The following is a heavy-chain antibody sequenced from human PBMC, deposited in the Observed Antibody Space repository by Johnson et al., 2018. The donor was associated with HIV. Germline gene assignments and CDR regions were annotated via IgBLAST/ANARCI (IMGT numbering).Heavy chain of an antibody. V-gene: IGHV3-66*01. J-gene: IGHJ3*02. CDR2: IYSGGST. CDR3: ARDYREANAFDI. CDR1: GFTVSSNY. Sequence: EKLVESGGGLVQPGGSLRLSCAASGFTVSSNYMSWVRQAPGKGLEWVSVIYSGGSTYYADSVKGRFTISRDNSKNTLYLQMNSLRAEDTAVYYCARDYREANAFDIRGQGTMVTVAS. D-gene: IGHD1-26*01.